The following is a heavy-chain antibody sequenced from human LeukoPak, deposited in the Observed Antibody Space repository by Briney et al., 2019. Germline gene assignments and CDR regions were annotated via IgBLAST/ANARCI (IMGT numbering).Heavy chain of an antibody. Sequence: SETLSLTCTVSGGSISSYYWSWIWQPPGKGLEWIGYIYYSGSTNYNPFLKSRVTISVDTSKNQFSLKLSSVTAADTAVYYCARRATMVDAFDIWGQGTMVTVSS. CDR3: ARRATMVDAFDI. D-gene: IGHD5-24*01. CDR1: GGSISSYY. CDR2: IYYSGST. J-gene: IGHJ3*02. V-gene: IGHV4-59*01.